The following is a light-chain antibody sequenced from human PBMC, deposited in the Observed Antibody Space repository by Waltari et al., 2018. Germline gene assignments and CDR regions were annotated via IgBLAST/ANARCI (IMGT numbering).Light chain of an antibody. CDR3: QSFDSSNHVV. V-gene: IGLV6-57*03. J-gene: IGLJ2*01. Sequence: FMLTQSHPVSESPGKTVTISCTRSRGSLAINDVQGYQPRPGSAPTTVIYEDNQRPSGGPDRFSGSIDSSSNSASLTISGLKTEDEADYYCQSFDSSNHVVFGGGTKLTVL. CDR2: EDN. CDR1: RGSLAIND.